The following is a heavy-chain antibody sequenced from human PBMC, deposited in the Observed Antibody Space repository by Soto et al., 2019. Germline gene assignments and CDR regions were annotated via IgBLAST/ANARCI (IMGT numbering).Heavy chain of an antibody. Sequence: GGSLRLSCAASGFTFSSYGMHWVRQAPGKGLEWVAVISYDGSNKYYADSVKGRFTISRDNSKNTLYLQMNSLRAEDTAVYYCAKILLSNDCGDYWGQGTLVTVSS. CDR1: GFTFSSYG. D-gene: IGHD2-21*02. J-gene: IGHJ4*02. CDR2: ISYDGSNK. V-gene: IGHV3-30*18. CDR3: AKILLSNDCGDY.